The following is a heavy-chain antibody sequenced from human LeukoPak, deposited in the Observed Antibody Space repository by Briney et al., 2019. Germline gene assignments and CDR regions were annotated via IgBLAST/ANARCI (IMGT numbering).Heavy chain of an antibody. CDR3: AREVGATAYDY. V-gene: IGHV1-46*01. CDR2: INPSGGST. Sequence: GASVKVSCKASGYTFTSYYMHWVRQAPGQGLEWMGIINPSGGSTSYAQKFQGRVTMTRDMSTSTVYMELSSLRSEDTAVYYCAREVGATAYDYWGQGTLVTVSS. CDR1: GYTFTSYY. J-gene: IGHJ4*02. D-gene: IGHD1-26*01.